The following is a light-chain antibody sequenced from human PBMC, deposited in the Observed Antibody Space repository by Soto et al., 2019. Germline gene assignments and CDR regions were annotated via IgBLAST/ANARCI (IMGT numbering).Light chain of an antibody. V-gene: IGKV1-6*01. CDR2: ATS. CDR1: QGIRND. CDR3: LQDYTYPRT. Sequence: AIQMTQSPSPLSASVGDTVTITCRASQGIRNDLGWYQQKPGKAPKLLIFATSTLQNGVPSRFSGSGFGKDFTLTISGLQPEDFATYYCLQDYTYPRTFGPGTKVDLK. J-gene: IGKJ3*01.